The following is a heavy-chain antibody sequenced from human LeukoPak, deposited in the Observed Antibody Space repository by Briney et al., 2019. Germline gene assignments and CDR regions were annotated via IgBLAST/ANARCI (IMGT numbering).Heavy chain of an antibody. CDR1: GFTFSSYA. D-gene: IGHD6-19*01. CDR3: ARDKGQWLVLSFDY. V-gene: IGHV3-23*01. J-gene: IGHJ4*02. CDR2: ISGSGGST. Sequence: PGGSLRLSCAASGFTFSSYAMSWVRQAPGKGLEWVSAISGSGGSTYYADSVKGRSTISRDKSKNTLYLQMNSLRAEDTAVYYCARDKGQWLVLSFDYWGQGTLVTVSS.